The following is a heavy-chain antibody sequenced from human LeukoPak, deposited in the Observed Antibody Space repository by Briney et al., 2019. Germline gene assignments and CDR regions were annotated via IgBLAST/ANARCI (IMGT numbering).Heavy chain of an antibody. Sequence: PGGSLRLSCATSGFSFGTYGMHWVRQVPGKGPEWVAVIWYDGGNKYYADSVKGRFTISRDNSKNALYLQMNSLRGEDTAVYYCARAVGPYDYWGQGTLVTVSS. CDR1: GFSFGTYG. CDR3: ARAVGPYDY. CDR2: IWYDGGNK. V-gene: IGHV3-33*01. J-gene: IGHJ4*02.